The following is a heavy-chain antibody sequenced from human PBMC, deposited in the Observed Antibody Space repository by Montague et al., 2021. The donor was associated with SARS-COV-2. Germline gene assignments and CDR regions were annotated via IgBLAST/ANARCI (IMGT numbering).Heavy chain of an antibody. Sequence: SETLSLTCTVSGVSVTDYYWSWIRQPPGKGLEWVGDVLYNKGTNFNPSLKSRVAISVDTSKNQLSLNLRSVTAADTAVYFCGRVTLSATSNPFDCWGPGTLVTASS. CDR3: GRVTLSATSNPFDC. D-gene: IGHD2-15*01. CDR1: GVSVTDYY. J-gene: IGHJ4*02. V-gene: IGHV4-59*02. CDR2: VLYNKGT.